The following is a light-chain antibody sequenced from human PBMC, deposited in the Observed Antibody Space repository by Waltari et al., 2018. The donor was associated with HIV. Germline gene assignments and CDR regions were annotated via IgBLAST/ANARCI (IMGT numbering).Light chain of an antibody. V-gene: IGLV3-1*01. J-gene: IGLJ2*01. CDR1: KLGDKY. Sequence: SYELTQPPSVSVSPGQTASITCSGDKLGDKYACWYQQKPGQSPLLVIYQHNKRPSGSPERFAGSNAGNTATLTISGTQAMDEADYFCQAWDSSNVVFGGGTKLTVL. CDR3: QAWDSSNVV. CDR2: QHN.